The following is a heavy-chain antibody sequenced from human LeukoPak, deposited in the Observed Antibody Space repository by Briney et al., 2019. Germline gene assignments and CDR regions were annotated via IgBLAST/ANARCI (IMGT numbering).Heavy chain of an antibody. D-gene: IGHD2-8*01. Sequence: GGSLRLSCAASGFTFTTYWMAWVRQAPGKGLEWVANIKQDGSEAVYADSVRGRFTISRDNAKSSLYLQMNSLRVEDTAMYYCSNGIYDRSYWGQGTLVTVSS. CDR3: SNGIYDRSY. CDR1: GFTFTTYW. V-gene: IGHV3-7*01. CDR2: IKQDGSEA. J-gene: IGHJ4*02.